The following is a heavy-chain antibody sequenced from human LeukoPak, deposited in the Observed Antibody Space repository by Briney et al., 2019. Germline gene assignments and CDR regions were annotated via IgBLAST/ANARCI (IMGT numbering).Heavy chain of an antibody. CDR3: AGAGLGNWFDP. D-gene: IGHD6-19*01. V-gene: IGHV3-30*01. CDR2: ISYDGSDK. CDR1: GFTFSSSA. Sequence: PGGSLRLSCAASGFTFSSSAMHWVRQAPGKGLEWVAGISYDGSDKYYADSVKGRFSISRDNSKNTLNLQMNSLRVEDTAVYYCAGAGLGNWFDPWGQGTLVTVSS. J-gene: IGHJ5*02.